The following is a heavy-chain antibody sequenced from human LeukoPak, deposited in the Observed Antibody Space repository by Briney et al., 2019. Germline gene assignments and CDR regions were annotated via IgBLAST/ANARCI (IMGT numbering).Heavy chain of an antibody. J-gene: IGHJ4*02. V-gene: IGHV4-59*01. D-gene: IGHD2-15*01. CDR2: IYYSGTT. CDR1: GGSISGYY. Sequence: SETLSLTCAVSGGSISGYYWSWIRQPPGKGLEWIGYIYYSGTTNYNPSLKSRVTISVDTSKNQFSLKLSYVTAADTAVYFCARECPCSYFDYWGQGTLVTVSS. CDR3: ARECPCSYFDY.